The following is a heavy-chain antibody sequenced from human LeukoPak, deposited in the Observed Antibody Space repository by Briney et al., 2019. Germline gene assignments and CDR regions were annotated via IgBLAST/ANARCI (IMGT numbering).Heavy chain of an antibody. Sequence: PGGSLRLSCAASGYTFTGYYMHWVRQAPGQGLEWMGWINPNSGGTNYAQKFQGRVTMTRDTSISTAYMELSGLRSDDTAVYYCARVKAARLYDYWGQGTLVTVSS. CDR2: INPNSGGT. CDR1: GYTFTGYY. V-gene: IGHV1-2*02. D-gene: IGHD6-6*01. CDR3: ARVKAARLYDY. J-gene: IGHJ4*02.